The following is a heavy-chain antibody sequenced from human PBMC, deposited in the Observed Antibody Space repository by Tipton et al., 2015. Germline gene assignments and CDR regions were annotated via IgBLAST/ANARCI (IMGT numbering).Heavy chain of an antibody. V-gene: IGHV4-31*03. D-gene: IGHD2-2*01. CDR2: IFYSGST. CDR1: GASVSSGDW. Sequence: TLSLTCTVSGASVSSGDWWTWIRQHPGKGLEWIGYIFYSGSTYYNPSLKSRVTISVDTSKNQFSLNLSSVTVADTAVYYCARDNGVAPGYHFDCWGQGTLVTVSS. CDR3: ARDNGVAPGYHFDC. J-gene: IGHJ4*02.